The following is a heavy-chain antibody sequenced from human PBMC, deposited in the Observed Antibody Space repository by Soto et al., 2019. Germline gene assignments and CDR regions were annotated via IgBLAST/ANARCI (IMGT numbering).Heavy chain of an antibody. V-gene: IGHV4-34*01. Sequence: PSETLSLTCAVYGGSFSGYYWSWIRQPPGKGLEWIGEINHSGSTNYNPSLKSRVTISVDTSKNQFSLKLSSVTAADTAVYYCARLSIAAAGTFGLYYYGMDVWGQGTTVTV. CDR2: INHSGST. D-gene: IGHD6-13*01. J-gene: IGHJ6*02. CDR3: ARLSIAAAGTFGLYYYGMDV. CDR1: GGSFSGYY.